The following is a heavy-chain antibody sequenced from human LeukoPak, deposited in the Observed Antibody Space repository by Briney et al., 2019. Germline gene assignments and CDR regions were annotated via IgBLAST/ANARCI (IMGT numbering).Heavy chain of an antibody. J-gene: IGHJ4*02. D-gene: IGHD1-26*01. CDR3: AKTSEWELLDFDH. CDR2: ISWNSGSI. CDR1: GFTFDDYA. Sequence: GGSLRLSCAASGFTFDDYAMHWVRQAPGKGLECVSGISWNSGSIGYADSVKGRFTISRDNAKNSLYLQMNSLRAEDTALYYCAKTSEWELLDFDHWGQGTLVTVSS. V-gene: IGHV3-9*01.